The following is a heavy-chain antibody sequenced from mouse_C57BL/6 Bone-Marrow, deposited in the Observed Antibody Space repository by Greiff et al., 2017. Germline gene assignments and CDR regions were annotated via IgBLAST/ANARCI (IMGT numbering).Heavy chain of an antibody. J-gene: IGHJ2*01. CDR3: ARVYCGNYDY. D-gene: IGHD2-1*01. CDR2: INPSSGYT. CDR1: GYTFTSYT. V-gene: IGHV1-4*01. Sequence: QVQLQQSGAELARPGASVKMSCKASGYTFTSYTMHWVKQRPGQGLEWIGYINPSSGYTKYNQKFKDKATLTADKSSSTAYMQRSSLTSEDSAVYYCARVYCGNYDYWGQGTTLTVSS.